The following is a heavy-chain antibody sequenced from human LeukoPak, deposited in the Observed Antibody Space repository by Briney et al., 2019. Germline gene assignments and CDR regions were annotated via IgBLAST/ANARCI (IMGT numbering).Heavy chain of an antibody. D-gene: IGHD5-12*01. CDR3: AREWPRGLDAFDI. V-gene: IGHV3-48*01. CDR1: GFTFGTYS. CDR2: ISSSGNTI. Sequence: RTGGSLRLSCAASGFTFGTYSVNWVRQAPGKGLEWVSYISSSGNTIYYADSVKGRFTISRDNAKNSVYLQMNSLRAEDTAVYYCAREWPRGLDAFDIWGQGTMVTVSS. J-gene: IGHJ3*02.